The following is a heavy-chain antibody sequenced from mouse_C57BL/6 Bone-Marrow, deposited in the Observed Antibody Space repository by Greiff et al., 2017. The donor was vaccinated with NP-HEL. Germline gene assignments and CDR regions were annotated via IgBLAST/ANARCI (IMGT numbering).Heavy chain of an antibody. CDR2: IDPSDSYT. Sequence: QVHVKQPGAELVRPGTSVKLSCKASGYTFTSYWMHWVKQRPGQGLEWIGVIDPSDSYTNYNQKFKGKATLTVDTSSSTAYMQLSSLTSEDSAVYYCARHGSRHWYFDVWGTGTTVTVSS. V-gene: IGHV1-59*01. CDR1: GYTFTSYW. D-gene: IGHD1-1*01. CDR3: ARHGSRHWYFDV. J-gene: IGHJ1*03.